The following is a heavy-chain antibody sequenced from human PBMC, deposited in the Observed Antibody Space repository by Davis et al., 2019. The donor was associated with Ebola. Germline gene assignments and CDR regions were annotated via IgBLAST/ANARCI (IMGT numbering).Heavy chain of an antibody. CDR1: GFTFSSYG. Sequence: PGGSLRLSCAASGFTFSSYGMHWVRQAPGKGLEWVACIRYDGSNQYYAASVRGRFTISRDNFKNTLYLQMNSLRVEDTAIYYCAIVRGDVWGKGTTVTVSS. V-gene: IGHV3-30*02. CDR3: AIVRGDV. CDR2: IRYDGSNQ. J-gene: IGHJ6*04. D-gene: IGHD5-24*01.